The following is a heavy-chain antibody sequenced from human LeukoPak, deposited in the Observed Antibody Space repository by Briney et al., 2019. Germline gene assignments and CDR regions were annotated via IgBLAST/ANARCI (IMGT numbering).Heavy chain of an antibody. CDR2: ISTSGTFI. CDR1: GFTFSSYS. V-gene: IGHV3-21*04. D-gene: IGHD6-19*01. CDR3: ANQQWLAKGVDY. J-gene: IGHJ4*02. Sequence: PGGSLRLSCAASGFTFSSYSMNWVRQAPGKGLEWVSSISTSGTFIYYADSVKGRFTISRDNSKNTLYLQMNSLRAEDTAVYYCANQQWLAKGVDYWGQGTLVTVSS.